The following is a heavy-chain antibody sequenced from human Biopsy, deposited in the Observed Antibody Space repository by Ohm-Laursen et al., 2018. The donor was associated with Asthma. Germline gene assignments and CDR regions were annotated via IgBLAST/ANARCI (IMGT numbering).Heavy chain of an antibody. Sequence: TQTLTLTCTFSGFSLTTTGVGVAWIRQPPGKALEWLARIYLDDDKRYSSSLKSRLTITKDTSKSQVVLTMTNMDPLDTGTYYCVHRRRGCNGPDCYLYFHPWGQGTLVTVSS. J-gene: IGHJ5*02. CDR2: IYLDDDK. CDR3: VHRRRGCNGPDCYLYFHP. CDR1: GFSLTTTGVG. V-gene: IGHV2-5*02. D-gene: IGHD2-21*01.